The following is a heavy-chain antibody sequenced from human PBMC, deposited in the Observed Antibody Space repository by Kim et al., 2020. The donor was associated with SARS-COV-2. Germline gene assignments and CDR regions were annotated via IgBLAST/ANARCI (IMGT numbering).Heavy chain of an antibody. J-gene: IGHJ4*02. D-gene: IGHD4-17*01. CDR1: GFTFSSYA. V-gene: IGHV3-30*04. CDR2: ISYDGSNK. CDR3: VAVTTGY. Sequence: GGSLRLSCAASGFTFSSYAMHWVRQAPGKGLEWVAVISYDGSNKYYADSVKGRFTISRDNSKNTLYLQMNSLRAEDTAVYYCVAVTTGYWGQGTLVTVSS.